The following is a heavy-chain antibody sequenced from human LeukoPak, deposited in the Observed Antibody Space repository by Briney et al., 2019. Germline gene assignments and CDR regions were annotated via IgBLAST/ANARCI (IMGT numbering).Heavy chain of an antibody. D-gene: IGHD3-3*01. V-gene: IGHV3-21*01. CDR1: GFTFSSYS. Sequence: GGSLRLSCAASGFTFSSYSMNWVRQAPGKGLEWVSSISSSSSYIYYADSVKGRFTISRDNAKNSLYLQMNSLRAEDTAVYYCARAKVFWSGSPFWGQGTLVTVSS. J-gene: IGHJ4*02. CDR2: ISSSSSYI. CDR3: ARAKVFWSGSPF.